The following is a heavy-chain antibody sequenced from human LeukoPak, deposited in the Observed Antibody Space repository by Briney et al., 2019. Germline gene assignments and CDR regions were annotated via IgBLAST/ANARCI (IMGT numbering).Heavy chain of an antibody. CDR1: GFTFSSYA. J-gene: IGHJ6*02. CDR2: ISYDGSNK. CDR3: ARDLLGMDV. Sequence: GGSLRLSCAASGFTFSSYAMHWVRQAPGKGLEWVAIISYDGSNKYYADSVKGRFTISRDNSKNTLYLQMNSLRVEDTAVYYCARDLLGMDVWGQGTMVSVSS. V-gene: IGHV3-30-3*01.